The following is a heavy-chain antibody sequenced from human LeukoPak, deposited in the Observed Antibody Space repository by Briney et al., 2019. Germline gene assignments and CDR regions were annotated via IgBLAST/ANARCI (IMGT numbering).Heavy chain of an antibody. D-gene: IGHD4-17*01. J-gene: IGHJ4*02. CDR1: GFTFSDYY. V-gene: IGHV3-11*04. Sequence: KPGGSLRLSCAASGFTFSDYYMSWIRQAPGKGLEWVSYISSSGSTIYYADSVKGRFTISRDNAKSSLYLQMNSLRAEDTAVYYCARDFYGDSFYFDYWGQGTLVTVSS. CDR3: ARDFYGDSFYFDY. CDR2: ISSSGSTI.